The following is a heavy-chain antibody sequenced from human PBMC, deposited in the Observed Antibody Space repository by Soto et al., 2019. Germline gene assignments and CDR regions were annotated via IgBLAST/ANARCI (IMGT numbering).Heavy chain of an antibody. CDR3: AREEKYGSSWDYNYGLDV. CDR1: GGTFTSSA. V-gene: IGHV1-69*12. CDR2: IIPIFGTA. Sequence: QVQLVQSGAEVKKPGSSVKVSCKASGGTFTSSAFTWLRQAPGQGLEWMGGIIPIFGTANYAQKFQGRVTISADESTFTASMELTSLRPEDSAVYYFAREEKYGSSWDYNYGLDVWGQGTTVTVSS. D-gene: IGHD6-13*01. J-gene: IGHJ6*02.